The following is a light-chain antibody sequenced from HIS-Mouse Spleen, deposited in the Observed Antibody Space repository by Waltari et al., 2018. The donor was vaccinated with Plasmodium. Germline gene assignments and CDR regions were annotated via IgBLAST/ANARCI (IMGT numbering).Light chain of an antibody. CDR1: ALPKKY. J-gene: IGLJ3*02. CDR2: EDS. CDR3: YSTDSSGNHRV. V-gene: IGLV3-10*01. Sequence: SYELTQPPSVSLSPGQTARNTCPGDALPKKYADWYQQKSGQAPVLVIYEDSKRPSGIPERFSGSSSGTMATLTISGAQVEDEADYYCYSTDSSGNHRVFGGGTKLTVL.